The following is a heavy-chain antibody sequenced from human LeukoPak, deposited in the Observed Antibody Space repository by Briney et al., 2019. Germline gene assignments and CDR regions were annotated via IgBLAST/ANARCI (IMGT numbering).Heavy chain of an antibody. CDR3: ARASPSDTYYYYGMDV. D-gene: IGHD5-18*01. J-gene: IGHJ6*02. V-gene: IGHV4-30-2*01. Sequence: SETLSLTCSVSGSSITSNNFSWSWIRQPPGEGLEWIGNIYHGGTTYYNPSLKSRVTISVDRSKNQVSLRLSSVTAADTAVYYCARASPSDTYYYYGMDVWGQGTTVTVSS. CDR2: IYHGGTT. CDR1: GSSITSNNFS.